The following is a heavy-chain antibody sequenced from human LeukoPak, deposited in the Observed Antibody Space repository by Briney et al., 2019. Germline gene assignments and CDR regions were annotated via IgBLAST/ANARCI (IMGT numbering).Heavy chain of an antibody. CDR1: GFIFSDYY. V-gene: IGHV3-11*01. CDR2: ISGSSSNTI. Sequence: GGSLRLSCAASGFIFSDYYMNWIRQAPGKGLEWVSYISGSSSNTIYYADSVKGRFTISRDNAKNSLYLQMNSLRAEDTAVYYCAREREPVTTEFDSWGQGTLVTVSS. J-gene: IGHJ4*02. D-gene: IGHD4-17*01. CDR3: AREREPVTTEFDS.